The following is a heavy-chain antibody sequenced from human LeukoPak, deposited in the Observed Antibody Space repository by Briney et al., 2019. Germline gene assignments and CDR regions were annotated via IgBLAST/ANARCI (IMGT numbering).Heavy chain of an antibody. V-gene: IGHV4-59*08. CDR1: GGSISSYY. J-gene: IGHJ4*02. D-gene: IGHD5-18*01. Sequence: PSETLSLTCSVSGGSISSYYWSWIRQPPGKGLEWIGYIYYSGSTNYNPSLKSRVTMSVDTSKNQFSLKLSSVTAADTAVYYCARHNVDTAIFDYWGQGTLVTVSS. CDR3: ARHNVDTAIFDY. CDR2: IYYSGST.